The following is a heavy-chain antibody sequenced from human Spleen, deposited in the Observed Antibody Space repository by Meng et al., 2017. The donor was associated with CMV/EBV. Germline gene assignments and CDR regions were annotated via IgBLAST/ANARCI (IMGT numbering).Heavy chain of an antibody. J-gene: IGHJ4*02. CDR1: GFTFSSYS. Sequence: GESLKISCAASGFTFSSYSMNWVRQAPGKGLEWVSSISSSSSYIYYADSVKGRFTISRDNAKNSLYLQMNSLRAEDTAVYYCARGELAAGGVSDYWGQGTLVTVSS. D-gene: IGHD6-13*01. V-gene: IGHV3-21*01. CDR2: ISSSSSYI. CDR3: ARGELAAGGVSDY.